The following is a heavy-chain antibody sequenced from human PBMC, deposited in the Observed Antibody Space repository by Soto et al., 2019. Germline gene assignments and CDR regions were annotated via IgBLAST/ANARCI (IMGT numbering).Heavy chain of an antibody. CDR3: ARGGYYDTTWGKLRHYGLDV. CDR1: GYTFIRYG. V-gene: IGHV1-18*01. CDR2: ISPYNDYT. Sequence: QVQLVQSAAEVKKPGASVRVSCKASGYTFIRYGIAWVRQAPGQGLEWMGWISPYNDYTIYAQKLQGRVTTTADTSTRTVYMELRGLKSDDTAVYSCARGGYYDTTWGKLRHYGLDVWGQGTSVTVSS. J-gene: IGHJ6*02. D-gene: IGHD3-16*01.